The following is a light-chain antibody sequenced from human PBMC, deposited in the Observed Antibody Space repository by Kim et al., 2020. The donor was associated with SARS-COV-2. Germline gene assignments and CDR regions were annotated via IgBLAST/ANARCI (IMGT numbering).Light chain of an antibody. CDR2: RAS. Sequence: DIQMTQSPSTLSASVGDRVTITCRASQSISSWLAWNQQKPGKAPKLLIYRASSLQSGVPSRFSGTGSETEFTLTISSLQPDDFATYYCQQYNSPWTFGQGTKVDIK. J-gene: IGKJ1*01. CDR3: QQYNSPWT. V-gene: IGKV1-5*03. CDR1: QSISSW.